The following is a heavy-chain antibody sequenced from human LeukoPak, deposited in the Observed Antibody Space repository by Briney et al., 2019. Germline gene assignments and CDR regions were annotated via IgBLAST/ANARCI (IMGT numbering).Heavy chain of an antibody. V-gene: IGHV1-69*04. CDR1: GGTFSSYA. J-gene: IGHJ4*02. D-gene: IGHD5-12*01. Sequence: SVKVSCKASGGTFSSYAISWVRQAPGQGLEWMGRIIPILGIANYAQKFQGRVTITADKSTSTAYMELSSLRSEDTAVYYCASLSPDRPYSGYDTDYWGQGTLVTVSS. CDR3: ASLSPDRPYSGYDTDY. CDR2: IIPILGIA.